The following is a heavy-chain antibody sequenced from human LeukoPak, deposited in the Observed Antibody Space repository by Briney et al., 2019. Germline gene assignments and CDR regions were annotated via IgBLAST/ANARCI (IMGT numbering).Heavy chain of an antibody. CDR3: AREGEEYSWFDP. Sequence: SETLSLTCTVSGASISSHHWSWIRQSPEKGLEWIGYIYTSGSTNYNPALKSRVTISVDLSKKQVSLKLSSVISADTAVYFCAREGEEYSWFDPWAREPGSPSPQ. V-gene: IGHV4-59*11. D-gene: IGHD3-10*01. J-gene: IGHJ5*02. CDR2: IYTSGST. CDR1: GASISSHH.